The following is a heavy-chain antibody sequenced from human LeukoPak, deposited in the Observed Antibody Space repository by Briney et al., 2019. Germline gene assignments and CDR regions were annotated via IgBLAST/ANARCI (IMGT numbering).Heavy chain of an antibody. CDR1: GFTFSSYS. V-gene: IGHV3-21*04. J-gene: IGHJ4*02. Sequence: GGSLRLSCAASGFTFSSYSMNWVRQAPGKGLEWVSSISSSSSYIYYADSVKGRFTISRDNAKNSLYLQMNSLRAEDTAVYYCAKVSGYDFWSGYYFDYWGQGTLVTVSS. CDR2: ISSSSSYI. CDR3: AKVSGYDFWSGYYFDY. D-gene: IGHD3-3*01.